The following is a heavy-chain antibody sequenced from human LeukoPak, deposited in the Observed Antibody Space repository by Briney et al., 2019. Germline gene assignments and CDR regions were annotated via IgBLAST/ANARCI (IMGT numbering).Heavy chain of an antibody. J-gene: IGHJ6*03. Sequence: SVKVSCKASGGTFSSYAISWVRQAPGQGLEWMGGIIPIFGTASYAQKFQGRVTITADESTSTAYMELSSLRSEDTAVYYCASPGYCSSTSCSSYDVYYYYMDVWGKGATVTVSS. D-gene: IGHD2-2*03. CDR2: IIPIFGTA. CDR1: GGTFSSYA. CDR3: ASPGYCSSTSCSSYDVYYYYMDV. V-gene: IGHV1-69*13.